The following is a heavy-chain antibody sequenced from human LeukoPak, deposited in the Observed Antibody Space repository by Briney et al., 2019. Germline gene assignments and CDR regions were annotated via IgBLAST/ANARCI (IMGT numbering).Heavy chain of an antibody. CDR3: AKLRIVVVALGAFDI. CDR2: ISGSGGST. D-gene: IGHD2-21*01. V-gene: IGHV3-23*01. CDR1: GFTFSSYS. J-gene: IGHJ3*02. Sequence: PGGSLRLSCAASGFTFSSYSMNWVRQAPGKGLEWVSAISGSGGSTYYADSVKGRFTISRDNSKNTLYLQMNSLRAEDTAVYYCAKLRIVVVALGAFDIWGQGTMVTVSS.